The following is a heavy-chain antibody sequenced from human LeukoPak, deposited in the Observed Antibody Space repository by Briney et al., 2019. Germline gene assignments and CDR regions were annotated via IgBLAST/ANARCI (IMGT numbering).Heavy chain of an antibody. Sequence: ASVKVSCKASGYTFTSYGISWVRQAPGQGLEWMGWISAYNGNTNYAQKLQGRVTMTTDTSTSTAYMELRSLRSDDTAVYCCARDARTVVVAATPRPIYYYGMDVWGQGTTVTVSS. D-gene: IGHD2-15*01. CDR3: ARDARTVVVAATPRPIYYYGMDV. CDR1: GYTFTSYG. V-gene: IGHV1-18*01. J-gene: IGHJ6*02. CDR2: ISAYNGNT.